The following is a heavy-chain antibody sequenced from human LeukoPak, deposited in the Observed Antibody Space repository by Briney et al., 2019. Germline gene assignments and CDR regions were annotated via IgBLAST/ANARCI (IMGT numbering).Heavy chain of an antibody. V-gene: IGHV1-2*02. D-gene: IGHD6-19*01. CDR3: AGEFVAVAGTRYFQH. CDR1: GYTFTGYY. CDR2: INPNSGGT. J-gene: IGHJ1*01. Sequence: GASVKVSCKASGYTFTGYYMHWVRQAPGQGLEWMGWINPNSGGTNYAQKFQGRVTMTRDTSIRTAYMELSRLRSDDTAVYYCAGEFVAVAGTRYFQHWGQGTLVTVSS.